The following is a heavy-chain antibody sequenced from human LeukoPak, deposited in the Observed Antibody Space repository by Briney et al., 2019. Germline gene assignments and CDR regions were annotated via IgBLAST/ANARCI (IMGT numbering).Heavy chain of an antibody. CDR1: GFTVSSNY. CDR3: ARDWHSRFDY. J-gene: IGHJ4*02. CDR2: IYSGGST. D-gene: IGHD5-18*01. V-gene: IGHV3-53*01. Sequence: GGSLRLSCAASGFTVSSNYMSWVRQAPGKGLEWVSVIYSGGSTYYADSVQGRFTVSRDNAKNSLYLQMNSLRAEDTAVYYCARDWHSRFDYWGQGTLVTVSS.